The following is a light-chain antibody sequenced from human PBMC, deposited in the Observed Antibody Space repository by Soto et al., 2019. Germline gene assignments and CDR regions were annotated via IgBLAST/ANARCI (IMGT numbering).Light chain of an antibody. Sequence: EVVLTQSPATLSLSPGERGTLSCRASESIGNYLAWYQQRLGQAPKLLIYDASHRAIGIPGRFSGDGSGTDFTLTISSLELEDFAVYYCQWRSDWPPRLTFGGGTKVEIK. CDR1: ESIGNY. CDR2: DAS. CDR3: QWRSDWPPRLT. J-gene: IGKJ4*01. V-gene: IGKV3-11*01.